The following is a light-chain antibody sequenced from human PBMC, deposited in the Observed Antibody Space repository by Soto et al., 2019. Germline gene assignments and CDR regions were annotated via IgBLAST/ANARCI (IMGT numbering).Light chain of an antibody. CDR1: QGSSNY. V-gene: IGKV1-27*01. Sequence: DIQMTQSPSSLSASVGDRVTITCRASQGSSNYLAWYQQKPGKVPKLLIYSASTLQLGVPSRFSGSGSGTDFTLTISSLQPEDVATYYCQKHNSAPFTFGPGTKVDIK. CDR2: SAS. CDR3: QKHNSAPFT. J-gene: IGKJ3*01.